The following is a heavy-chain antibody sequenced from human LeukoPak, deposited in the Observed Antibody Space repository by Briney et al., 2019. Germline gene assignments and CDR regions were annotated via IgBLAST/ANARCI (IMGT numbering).Heavy chain of an antibody. Sequence: GGSLRLSCAASGFTFNTYGMHWVRQAPGKGLEWVAFIQNDEIDKFYADSVKGRFTISRDNSKNTLYLQMNSLRAEDTAVYYCAKSGVGVVPAAIRNWFDPWGQGTLVTVSS. CDR3: AKSGVGVVPAAIRNWFDP. CDR2: IQNDEIDK. CDR1: GFTFNTYG. D-gene: IGHD2-2*01. J-gene: IGHJ5*02. V-gene: IGHV3-30*02.